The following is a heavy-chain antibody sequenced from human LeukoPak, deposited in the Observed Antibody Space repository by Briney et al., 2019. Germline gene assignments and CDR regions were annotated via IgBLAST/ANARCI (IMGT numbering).Heavy chain of an antibody. V-gene: IGHV1-69*13. D-gene: IGHD6-19*01. CDR2: IIPIFGTA. J-gene: IGHJ4*02. CDR1: GGTFSSYA. CDR3: ARDSSGQWLVLGPDY. Sequence: SVKVSCKASGGTFSSYAISWVRQAPGQGLEWMGGIIPIFGTANYAQKFQGRVTITADESTSTAYMELSSLRSEDTAVYYCARDSSGQWLVLGPDYWGQGTLVTVSS.